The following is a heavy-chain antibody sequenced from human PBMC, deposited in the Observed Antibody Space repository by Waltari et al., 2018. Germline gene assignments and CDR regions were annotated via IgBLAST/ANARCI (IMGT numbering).Heavy chain of an antibody. CDR2: ISSSSSYI. V-gene: IGHV3-21*01. J-gene: IGHJ4*02. Sequence: EVQLVESGGGLVKPGGSLRLSCAASGFTFSSYSMNWVRQAPGKGLEWVSSISSSSSYIYYADSVKGRFTISRDNAKNSLYLQMNSLRAEDTAVYYCARDKRDYGFFDYWGQGTLVTVSS. D-gene: IGHD4-17*01. CDR1: GFTFSSYS. CDR3: ARDKRDYGFFDY.